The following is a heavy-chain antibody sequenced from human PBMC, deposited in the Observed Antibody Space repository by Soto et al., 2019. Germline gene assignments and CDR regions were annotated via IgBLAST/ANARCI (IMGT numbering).Heavy chain of an antibody. CDR1: GFTFSSYA. CDR2: ISGSGGST. D-gene: IGHD1-26*01. CDR3: ARLGSGSYYDY. V-gene: IGHV3-23*01. J-gene: IGHJ4*02. Sequence: EVQLLESGGGLVQPGGSLRLSCAASGFTFSSYAMRWVRQAPGKGLERVSAISGSGGSTYYADSVKGRFTISRDNSKNTLYLKMNSRRAEDTAVYYCARLGSGSYYDYWGQGTLVTVSS.